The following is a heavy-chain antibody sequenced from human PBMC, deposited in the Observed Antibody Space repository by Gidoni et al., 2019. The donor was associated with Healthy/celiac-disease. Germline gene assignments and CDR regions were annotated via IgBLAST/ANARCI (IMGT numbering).Heavy chain of an antibody. V-gene: IGHV4-59*01. J-gene: IGHJ4*02. CDR2: IYYSGST. CDR1: GGSISSYY. CDR3: ARGNLYDSSGYYYY. D-gene: IGHD3-22*01. Sequence: QVQLQESGPGLVKPSETLSLTCTVSGGSISSYYWSWIRQPPGKGLEWIGYIYYSGSTNYNPSLKSRVTISVDTSKTQFSLRLSSVTAADTAVYYCARGNLYDSSGYYYYWGQGTLVTVSS.